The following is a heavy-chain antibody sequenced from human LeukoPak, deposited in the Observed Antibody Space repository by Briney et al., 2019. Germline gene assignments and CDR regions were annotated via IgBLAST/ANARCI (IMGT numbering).Heavy chain of an antibody. D-gene: IGHD3-10*01. Sequence: GRSLRLSCAASGFTFSSYGMHWVRQAPGKGLXXXXXXXXXGSNKYYADSVKGRFTISRDNSKNTLYLQMNSLRAEDTAVYYCARISRTYGSGSYIDDAFDIWGQGTMVTVSS. CDR3: ARISRTYGSGSYIDDAFDI. CDR2: XXXXGSNK. CDR1: GFTFSSYG. J-gene: IGHJ3*02. V-gene: IGHV3-33*01.